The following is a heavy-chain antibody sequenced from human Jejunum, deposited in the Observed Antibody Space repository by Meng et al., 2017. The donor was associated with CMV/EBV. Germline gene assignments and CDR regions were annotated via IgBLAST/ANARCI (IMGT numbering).Heavy chain of an antibody. CDR2: FYWDDDK. CDR1: FSLPTRGVG. CDR3: ARSGGSTWYEEKNWFDP. D-gene: IGHD6-13*01. V-gene: IGHV2-5*02. Sequence: FSLPTRGVGVGWIRQPPGKALGWLALFYWDDDKRYNPSLKSRLTITRDTSKNQVVLTMTNMDPADTATYFCARSGGSTWYEEKNWFDPWGQGTLVTVSS. J-gene: IGHJ5*02.